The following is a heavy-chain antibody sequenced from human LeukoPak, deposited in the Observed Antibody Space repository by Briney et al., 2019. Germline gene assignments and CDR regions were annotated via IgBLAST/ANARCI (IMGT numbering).Heavy chain of an antibody. Sequence: PWETLSLTCSVSGGSISSSSSYWGWIRQPPGKGLEWIGSIYYSGSSFDNPALKSRVTISVDTSKNQFSLKLSSVTAADMAVYYCARHFPAAGTLYYYYYYYMDVWGKGTTVTISS. V-gene: IGHV4-39*01. D-gene: IGHD6-13*01. CDR2: IYYSGSS. CDR1: GGSISSSSSY. J-gene: IGHJ6*03. CDR3: ARHFPAAGTLYYYYYYYMDV.